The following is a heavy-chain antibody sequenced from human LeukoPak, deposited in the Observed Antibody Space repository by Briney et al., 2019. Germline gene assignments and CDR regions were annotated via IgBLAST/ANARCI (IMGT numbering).Heavy chain of an antibody. D-gene: IGHD4-23*01. J-gene: IGHJ4*02. CDR3: ARDYGGSSPFDY. V-gene: IGHV3-48*03. Sequence: GGSLRLSCAASGFTFSSYEMHWVRQAPGKGLEWVSYISSSGTTIYYADSVKGRFTISRDNAKNSLYLQMNSLRAEDTAVYYCARDYGGSSPFDYWGQGTLVTISS. CDR2: ISSSGTTI. CDR1: GFTFSSYE.